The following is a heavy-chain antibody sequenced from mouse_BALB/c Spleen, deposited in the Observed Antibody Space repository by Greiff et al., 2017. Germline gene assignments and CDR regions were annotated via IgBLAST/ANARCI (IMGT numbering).Heavy chain of an antibody. CDR3: TRDYDSSRGFAY. CDR1: GYTFTSYY. Sequence: QVQLQQSGAELVKPGASVKLSCKASGYTFTSYYMHWVKQRPGQGLEWIGEINPSNGGTNFNKKFKNKATLTVDKSSSTSYMQLSSLTSEDSAVYYCTRDYDSSRGFAYWGQGTLVTVSA. CDR2: INPSNGGT. V-gene: IGHV1S81*02. D-gene: IGHD1-1*01. J-gene: IGHJ3*01.